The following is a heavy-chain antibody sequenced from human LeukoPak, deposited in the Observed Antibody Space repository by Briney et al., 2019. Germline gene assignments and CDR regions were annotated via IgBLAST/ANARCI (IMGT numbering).Heavy chain of an antibody. CDR3: ARDGRYFDWSSWFDP. Sequence: SETLSLTCAVSGGSMSTYSWSWIRQPPGKGLEWIGYIYYSGSTYYNPSLKSRVTISVDTSKNQFSLKLSSVTAADTAVYYCARDGRYFDWSSWFDPWGQGTLVTVSS. D-gene: IGHD3-9*01. J-gene: IGHJ5*02. CDR1: GGSMSTYS. V-gene: IGHV4-59*12. CDR2: IYYSGST.